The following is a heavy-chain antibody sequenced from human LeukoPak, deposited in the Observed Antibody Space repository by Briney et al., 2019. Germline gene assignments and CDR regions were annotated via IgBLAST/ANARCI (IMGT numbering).Heavy chain of an antibody. D-gene: IGHD2-2*01. CDR3: AKADCSSTSCPIDY. CDR1: GFTFSSYW. J-gene: IGHJ4*02. Sequence: GGSLRLSCAASGFTFSSYWMSWVRQAPGKGLEWVAVISYDGSNKYYADSVKGRFTISRDNSKNTLYLQMNSLRAEDTAVYYCAKADCSSTSCPIDYWGQGTLVTVSS. V-gene: IGHV3-30*18. CDR2: ISYDGSNK.